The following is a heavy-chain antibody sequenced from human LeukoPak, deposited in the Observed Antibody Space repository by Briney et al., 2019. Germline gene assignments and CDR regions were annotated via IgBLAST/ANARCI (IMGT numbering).Heavy chain of an antibody. J-gene: IGHJ4*02. CDR1: GYTFTSYG. Sequence: ASVKVSCKASGYTFTSYGISWVRQAPGQGLEWMGWISGYSGNTNYVQKFQGRVTMATETSTSTVYMELRSLRSDDTAVYYCARDIATVVHQEWGQGTLVTVSS. CDR3: ARDIATVVHQE. CDR2: ISGYSGNT. D-gene: IGHD2-2*01. V-gene: IGHV1-18*01.